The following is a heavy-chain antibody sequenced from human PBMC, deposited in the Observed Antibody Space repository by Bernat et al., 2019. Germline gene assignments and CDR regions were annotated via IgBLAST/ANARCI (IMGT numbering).Heavy chain of an antibody. CDR3: ARDNWISVGGEYYCYYYYMDV. D-gene: IGHD1-20*01. V-gene: IGHV1-8*01. CDR2: MNPNSGNT. J-gene: IGHJ6*03. CDR1: GYTFTSYD. Sequence: QVQLVQSGAEVKKPGASVKVSCKASGYTFTSYDINWVRQATGQGLEWMGWMNPNSGNTGYAQKFQGRVTMTRNTSISTAYMELSSLRSEDTAVYYCARDNWISVGGEYYCYYYYMDVWGKGTTVTVSS.